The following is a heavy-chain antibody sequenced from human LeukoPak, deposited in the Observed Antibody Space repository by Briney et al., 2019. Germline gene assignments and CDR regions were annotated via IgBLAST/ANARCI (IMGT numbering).Heavy chain of an antibody. CDR2: ISWNSGSI. D-gene: IGHD3-22*01. J-gene: IGHJ4*02. V-gene: IGHV3-9*01. CDR1: GFTFDDYA. CDR3: AKGSGYYDSNGLN. Sequence: GGSLRLSCAASGFTFDDYAMHWVRQAPGKGLEWVSGISWNSGSIGYADSVKGRFTISRDNAKNSLYLQMNSLRAEDTALYYCAKGSGYYDSNGLNWGQGTLVTVSS.